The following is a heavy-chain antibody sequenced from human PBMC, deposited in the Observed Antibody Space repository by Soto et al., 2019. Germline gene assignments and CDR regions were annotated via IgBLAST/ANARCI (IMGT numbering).Heavy chain of an antibody. CDR2: MSSSERT. CDR3: ARVRRFGESGYWFDP. CDR1: GGSISSYS. J-gene: IGHJ5*02. Sequence: QVQLQESGPGLVKPSETLSLTCTVSGGSISSYSWSWIRQSPGKGLECIGYMSSSERTNYNRSLKSRVTMPVDTSKNQFSLKLSSVTAADTAMSYCARVRRFGESGYWFDPWGQGTRVTVSS. D-gene: IGHD3-10*01. V-gene: IGHV4-59*01.